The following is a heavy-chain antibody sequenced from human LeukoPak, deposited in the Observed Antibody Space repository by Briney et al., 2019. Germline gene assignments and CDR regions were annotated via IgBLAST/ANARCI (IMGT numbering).Heavy chain of an antibody. CDR2: FDPEGGET. CDR1: GTYSLNELS. D-gene: IGHD3-3*01. Sequence: ASVKVSCKVSGTYSLNELSMHWVRQAPGKGVEWMGGFDPEGGETIYAQSFKGRVTVTEDTCKDTVYMELSSLRSEDTAVYYCATLLGETYFFDFWGQGTLVTVSS. J-gene: IGHJ4*02. V-gene: IGHV1-24*01. CDR3: ATLLGETYFFDF.